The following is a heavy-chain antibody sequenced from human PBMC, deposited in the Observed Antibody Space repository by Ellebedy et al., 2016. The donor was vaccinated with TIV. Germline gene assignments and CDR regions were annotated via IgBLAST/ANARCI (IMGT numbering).Heavy chain of an antibody. CDR1: GYTFTTHG. J-gene: IGHJ4*02. CDR2: VSGYNGNT. D-gene: IGHD6-13*01. V-gene: IGHV1-18*04. CDR3: ARDPGSWLTDY. Sequence: AASVKVSCKTSGYTFTTHGVSWVRQAPGQGLEWMGWVSGYNGNTQYAQKFQGRVTMTTDTSTTTAYMEQRSVRSDDTAVYYCARDPGSWLTDYWGQGTLVTVSS.